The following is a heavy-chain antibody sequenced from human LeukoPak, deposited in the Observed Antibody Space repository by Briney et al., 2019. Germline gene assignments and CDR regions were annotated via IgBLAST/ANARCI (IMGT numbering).Heavy chain of an antibody. D-gene: IGHD3-22*01. CDR3: ARESDYYDSSGYYYPSGFDY. Sequence: GVSLRLSCAASGFTFSSYWMSWVRQAPGKGLEWVANIKQDGSEKYYVDSVKGRFTISRDNAKNSLYLQMNSLRAEDTAVYYSARESDYYDSSGYYYPSGFDYWGQGTLVTVCS. CDR2: IKQDGSEK. J-gene: IGHJ4*02. CDR1: GFTFSSYW. V-gene: IGHV3-7*01.